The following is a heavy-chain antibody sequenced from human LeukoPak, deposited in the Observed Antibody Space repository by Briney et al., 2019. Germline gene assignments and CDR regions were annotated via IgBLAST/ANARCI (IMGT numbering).Heavy chain of an antibody. Sequence: GGSLRLSCAASGFTFSSYAMHWVRQAPGKGLEWVAVISYDGSNKYYADSVKGRFTISRDNSKNTLYLQMNSLRTEDTAVYYCTYMTTVFTVDLWGQGTLVTVSS. CDR2: ISYDGSNK. CDR1: GFTFSSYA. CDR3: TYMTTVFTVDL. J-gene: IGHJ5*02. D-gene: IGHD4-17*01. V-gene: IGHV3-30*07.